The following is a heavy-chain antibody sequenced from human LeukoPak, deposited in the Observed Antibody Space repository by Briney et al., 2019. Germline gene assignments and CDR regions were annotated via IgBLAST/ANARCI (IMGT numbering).Heavy chain of an antibody. Sequence: SETLSLTCTVSGGSISSSSHYWGWIRQPPGKGLEWIGSIYYSGITYYNPSLRSRVTISVDTSKNQFSLKLSSVTAADTAVYYCARGPDFWSGYLKDAFDIWGQGTMVTVSS. CDR3: ARGPDFWSGYLKDAFDI. CDR2: IYYSGIT. J-gene: IGHJ3*02. CDR1: GGSISSSSHY. V-gene: IGHV4-39*01. D-gene: IGHD3-3*01.